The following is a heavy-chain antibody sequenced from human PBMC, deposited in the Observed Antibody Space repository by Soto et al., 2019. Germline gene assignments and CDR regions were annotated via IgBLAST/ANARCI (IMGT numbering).Heavy chain of an antibody. CDR3: SRAYIDWSDDTFDS. Sequence: EVQLVESGGGLVQPGGSLRLSCAASGFSFSSHWMTWVRQAPGKGLEWVANIKEDGSEKYYVGSVRGRFTISRDNAKNSLYLQLNSLRVEDTAVYYCSRAYIDWSDDTFDSWGQGTLVTVSS. CDR2: IKEDGSEK. V-gene: IGHV3-7*01. J-gene: IGHJ4*02. CDR1: GFSFSSHW. D-gene: IGHD1-1*01.